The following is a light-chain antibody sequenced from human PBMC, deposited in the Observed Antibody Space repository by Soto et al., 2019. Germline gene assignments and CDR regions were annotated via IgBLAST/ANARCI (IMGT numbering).Light chain of an antibody. CDR3: QQYGTSPRT. Sequence: EIVLTQSPGTLSLSPGERATLSCRASQTVSSSSLAWYQQTPGQAPRLLIYGATSRATGIPDRFSGSGSETDFTLTISRLEPEDFAVYYCQQYGTSPRTFGQGTKVEIK. CDR1: QTVSSSS. CDR2: GAT. V-gene: IGKV3-20*01. J-gene: IGKJ2*01.